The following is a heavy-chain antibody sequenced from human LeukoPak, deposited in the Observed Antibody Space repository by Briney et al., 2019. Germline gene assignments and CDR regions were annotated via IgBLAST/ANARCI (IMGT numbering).Heavy chain of an antibody. D-gene: IGHD3-10*01. Sequence: SETLSLTCTVSGGSISSNNYYWGWIRQPPGKGLEWIGSIYYSGSTYYNPSLKSRVTISVDTSKNQFPLKLSSVTAADTAVYYCARTRYYYNSRSYGAPYYFDYWGQGTLVTVSS. CDR2: IYYSGST. CDR1: GGSISSNNYY. V-gene: IGHV4-39*01. J-gene: IGHJ4*02. CDR3: ARTRYYYNSRSYGAPYYFDY.